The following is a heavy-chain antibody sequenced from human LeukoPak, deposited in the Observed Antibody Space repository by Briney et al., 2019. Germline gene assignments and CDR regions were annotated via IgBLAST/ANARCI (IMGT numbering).Heavy chain of an antibody. CDR3: TTRYCSGGRCDY. CDR2: IKSKTDGSTT. CDR1: GFTFSNAW. J-gene: IGHJ4*02. V-gene: IGHV3-15*01. D-gene: IGHD2-15*01. Sequence: NPGGSLRLSCAASGFTFSNAWMNWVRQAPGKGLEWVGRIKSKTDGSTTDYAAAVKGRFTISRDDSKTTLYLQMNSLKTEDTAVYYCTTRYCSGGRCDYWGQGALVTDSS.